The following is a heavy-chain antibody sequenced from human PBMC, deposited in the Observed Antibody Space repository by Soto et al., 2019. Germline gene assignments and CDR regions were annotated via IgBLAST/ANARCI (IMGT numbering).Heavy chain of an antibody. CDR3: AKLVGDGNDYYDF. CDR2: ISGNGGST. V-gene: IGHV3-23*01. J-gene: IGHJ4*02. D-gene: IGHD3-22*01. CDR1: GFTFSSYA. Sequence: PGWSLRLSCAASGFTFSSYAMNWVRQAPGKGLEWVSFISGNGGSTYYADSVKGRFTISRDTSKNTLYLQMDSLGAEDTAIYYCAKLVGDGNDYYDFWGQGTLATVSS.